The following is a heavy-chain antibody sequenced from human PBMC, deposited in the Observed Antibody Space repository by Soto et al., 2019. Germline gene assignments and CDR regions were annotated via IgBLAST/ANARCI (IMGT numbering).Heavy chain of an antibody. V-gene: IGHV4-59*01. CDR3: ARGEDAFFYYGLDV. CDR1: GGSITSSY. CDR2: IYDTGISGYTPST. J-gene: IGHJ6*02. Sequence: SETLSLTCTVSGGSITSSYWSWIRRPPGKGLEWIAYIYDTGISGYTPSTSYNPSLKSRVTMSVDPSKSQFSLKLTSVTAADTAVYYCARGEDAFFYYGLDVWGQGITVTVSS.